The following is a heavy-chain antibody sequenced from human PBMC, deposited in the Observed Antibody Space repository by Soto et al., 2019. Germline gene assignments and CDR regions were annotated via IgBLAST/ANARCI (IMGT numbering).Heavy chain of an antibody. CDR1: GGSISSSSYY. D-gene: IGHD3-16*01. CDR2: IYYSGST. V-gene: IGHV4-39*01. CDR3: ARRLDYHYGMDV. Sequence: PSETLSLTCTVSGGSISSSSYYWGWIRQPPGKGLEWIGSIYYSGSTYYNPSLKSRVTISVDTSKNQFSLKLSSVTAADTAVYYCARRLDYHYGMDVWGQGTTVTVSS. J-gene: IGHJ6*02.